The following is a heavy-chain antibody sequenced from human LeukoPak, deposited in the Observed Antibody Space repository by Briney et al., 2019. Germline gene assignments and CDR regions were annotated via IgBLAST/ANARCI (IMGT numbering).Heavy chain of an antibody. CDR3: ARGGSGSQYSPFDY. CDR2: INPSSGST. CDR1: GYTFTNYY. Sequence: ASVRVSCKASGYTFTNYYIHWVREAPGQGLEWMGIINPSSGSTGYAQKFQDRVTMTRDTSTSTLYLELSSLWFEDTAVYYCARGGSGSQYSPFDYWGQGTLVTVSS. D-gene: IGHD3-10*01. V-gene: IGHV1-46*01. J-gene: IGHJ4*02.